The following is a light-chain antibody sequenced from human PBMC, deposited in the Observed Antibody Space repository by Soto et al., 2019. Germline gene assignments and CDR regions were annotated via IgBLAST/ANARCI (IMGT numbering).Light chain of an antibody. CDR2: DNN. J-gene: IGLJ2*01. V-gene: IGLV1-51*01. CDR1: SSNIGSNY. CDR3: VTWDNCLSAPMV. Sequence: QSVLTQPPSVSAAPGQKVTIYCSGGSSNIGSNYVSWYQHFPGTAPRLLIYDNNKRPSGIPDRFSGSKSGTSATLGITGLQTGDEDDYYCVTWDNCLSAPMVFGGGTKVTVL.